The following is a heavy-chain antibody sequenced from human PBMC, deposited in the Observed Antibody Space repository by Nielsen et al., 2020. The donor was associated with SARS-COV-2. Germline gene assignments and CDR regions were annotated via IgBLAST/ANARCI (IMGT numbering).Heavy chain of an antibody. CDR3: AREGGLVMVNAIDH. D-gene: IGHD3-22*01. V-gene: IGHV1-18*01. CDR2: ITTYNVKT. J-gene: IGHJ4*02. Sequence: ASVKVSCKASGYTFTNYGISWVRQAPGQGLEWMGWITTYNVKTNYAQKLQGRVTMTTDTSTNTAYMELRSLRSDDTVVYYCAREGGLVMVNAIDHWGQGTLVTVSS. CDR1: GYTFTNYG.